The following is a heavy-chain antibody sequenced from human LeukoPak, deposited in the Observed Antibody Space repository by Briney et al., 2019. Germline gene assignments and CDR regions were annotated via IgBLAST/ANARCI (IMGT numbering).Heavy chain of an antibody. CDR2: ISGSGGST. V-gene: IGHV3-23*01. Sequence: GGSLRLSCAASGFTFSSYAMSWVRQAPGKGLEWVSAISGSGGSTYYADSVKGRFTISRDNAKNSLYLQMNSLRAEDTAVYYCASPFSSSWSRKGGFDYWGQGTLVTVSS. CDR3: ASPFSSSWSRKGGFDY. D-gene: IGHD6-13*01. J-gene: IGHJ4*02. CDR1: GFTFSSYA.